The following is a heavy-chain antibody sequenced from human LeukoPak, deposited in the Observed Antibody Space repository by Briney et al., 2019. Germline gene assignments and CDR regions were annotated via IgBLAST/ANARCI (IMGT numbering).Heavy chain of an antibody. CDR3: AKRDSQKYFDY. J-gene: IGHJ4*02. CDR2: SGTGSGT. V-gene: IGHV3-23*01. CDR1: GFTFSSYA. D-gene: IGHD2-15*01. Sequence: GGSLRLSCAASGFTFSSYAMSWVRQAPGKGLEWVSTSGTGSGTYYGDSVKGRFTISRDNSKNTLYLQMNSLRAEDTAIYYCAKRDSQKYFDYWGQGTLVTVSS.